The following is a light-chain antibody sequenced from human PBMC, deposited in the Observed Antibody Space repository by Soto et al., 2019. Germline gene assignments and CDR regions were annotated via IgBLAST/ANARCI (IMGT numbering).Light chain of an antibody. CDR1: QSISTY. J-gene: IGKJ1*01. Sequence: EIQMTQSPSTLSAAVGDRVTITCRAGQSISTYINWYQQKPGKAPALLIYAASSWKSGDPSRFSGGGSGTDFTLTINTLQPEDFATYFCQQCYSSPRTFGQGIEVEIK. V-gene: IGKV1-39*01. CDR2: AAS. CDR3: QQCYSSPRT.